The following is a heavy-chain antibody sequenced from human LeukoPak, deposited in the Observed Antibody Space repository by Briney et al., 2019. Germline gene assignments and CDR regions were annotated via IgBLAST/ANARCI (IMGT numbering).Heavy chain of an antibody. V-gene: IGHV4-38-2*01. D-gene: IGHD1-1*01. Sequence: SETLSLTCAVSGYSISSGYYWGWIRQPPGKGLEWIGSIYHSGSTYYNPSLKSRVTISVDTSKNQFSLKLSSVTAADTAVYYCARHSFAQLALDWFDPWGQGTLVTVSS. CDR2: IYHSGST. CDR3: ARHSFAQLALDWFDP. CDR1: GYSISSGYY. J-gene: IGHJ5*02.